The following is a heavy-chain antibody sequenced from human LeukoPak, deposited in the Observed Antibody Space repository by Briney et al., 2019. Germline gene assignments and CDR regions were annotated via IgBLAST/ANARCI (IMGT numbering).Heavy chain of an antibody. D-gene: IGHD4-17*01. V-gene: IGHV3-33*06. CDR3: AKDSYGTGLTYYFDY. CDR2: IWYDGSNK. J-gene: IGHJ4*02. Sequence: GRSLRLSCAASGFTFSSYGMHWVRQAPGKGLEWVAVIWYDGSNKYYADSVKGRFTISRDNSKNTLYLQMNSLRAEDTAVYYCAKDSYGTGLTYYFDYWGQGTLVTVSS. CDR1: GFTFSSYG.